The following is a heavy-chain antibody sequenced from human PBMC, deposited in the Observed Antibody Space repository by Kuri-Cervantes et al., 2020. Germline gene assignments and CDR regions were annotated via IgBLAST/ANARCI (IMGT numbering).Heavy chain of an antibody. CDR2: ITTSSTCI. CDR3: ARSLEVWGSYRNAFDI. J-gene: IGHJ3*02. V-gene: IGHV3-21*01. CDR1: GFTFSNFS. D-gene: IGHD3-16*01. Sequence: GESLKISCAASGFTFSNFSMNWVRQAPGKGLECVSFITTSSTCISYADSVKGRFTISRDNAKNSLYLQMNSLRAEDTALYYCARSLEVWGSYRNAFDIWGQGTMVTVSS.